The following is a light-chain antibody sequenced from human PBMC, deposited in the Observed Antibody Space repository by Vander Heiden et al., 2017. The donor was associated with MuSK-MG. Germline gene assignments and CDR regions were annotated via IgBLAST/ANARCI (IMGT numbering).Light chain of an antibody. Sequence: EIVMTQSPLSLPVTPGEPASISCRSSQSLLHSNGYNYLDWYLQKPGQSPQLLIYLGSNRGAGVPDRCSGSGSGTDFTLKISRVEAEDVGVYYCMQALQNPRCTFGRGTKVDIK. CDR2: LGS. CDR1: QSLLHSNGYNY. J-gene: IGKJ3*01. V-gene: IGKV2-28*01. CDR3: MQALQNPRCT.